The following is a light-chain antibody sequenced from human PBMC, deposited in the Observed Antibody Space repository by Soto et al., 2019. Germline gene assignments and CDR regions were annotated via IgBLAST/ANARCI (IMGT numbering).Light chain of an antibody. J-gene: IGKJ1*01. CDR2: GAS. V-gene: IGKV3-20*01. CDR1: QSVSSSF. CDR3: QQYSTSPWT. Sequence: EIVLTQSPGTLSLSPGERATLSCRASQSVSSSFLAWYQQKPGQAPRLLIYGASSRATGIPDRFSGSGSGTDFTLTISRLEPEDFGVYYCQQYSTSPWTFGQGTRVEIK.